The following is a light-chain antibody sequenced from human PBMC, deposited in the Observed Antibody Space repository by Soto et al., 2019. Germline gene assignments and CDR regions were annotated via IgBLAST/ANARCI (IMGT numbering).Light chain of an antibody. CDR2: STN. CDR3: ALYVGSGTVV. V-gene: IGLV8-61*01. Sequence: QTVVSQEPSFSVSRGGTVTLTCGLTSASVLTSYYPSWYQQTPGQAPRTLIYSTNIRSSGVPDRFSGSILGNKAALTITGAQADDESDYYCALYVGSGTVVFGGGTKLTVL. CDR1: SASVLTSYY. J-gene: IGLJ2*01.